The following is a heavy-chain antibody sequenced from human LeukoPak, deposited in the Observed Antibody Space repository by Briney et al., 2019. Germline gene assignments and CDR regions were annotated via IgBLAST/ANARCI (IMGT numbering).Heavy chain of an antibody. CDR2: MNPNSGNT. J-gene: IGHJ5*02. D-gene: IGHD2-2*01. V-gene: IGHV1-8*01. CDR1: GYTFTSYD. Sequence: VASVKVSCKASGYTFTSYDINWVRQATGQGLEWMGWMNPNSGNTGYAQKFRGRVTMTRNTSISTAYMELSSLRSEDTAAYYCARGPALYCSSTSCYAGSAFDPWGQGTLVTVSS. CDR3: ARGPALYCSSTSCYAGSAFDP.